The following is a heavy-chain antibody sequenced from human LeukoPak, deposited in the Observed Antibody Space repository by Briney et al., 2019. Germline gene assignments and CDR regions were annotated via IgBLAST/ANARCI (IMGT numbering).Heavy chain of an antibody. D-gene: IGHD2-2*01. CDR1: GFTFSSYA. CDR3: ARAGVGYQLLWGLDP. J-gene: IGHJ5*02. Sequence: GSLRLSCAASGFTFSSYAMSWVRQAPGKGLEWVSAISGSGGSTYYADSVKGRFTISRDNSKNTLYLQMNSLRAEDTAVYYCARAGVGYQLLWGLDPWGQGTLVTVSS. V-gene: IGHV3-23*01. CDR2: ISGSGGST.